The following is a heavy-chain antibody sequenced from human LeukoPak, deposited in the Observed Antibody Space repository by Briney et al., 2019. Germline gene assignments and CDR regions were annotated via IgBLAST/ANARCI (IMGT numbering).Heavy chain of an antibody. D-gene: IGHD3-10*01. V-gene: IGHV1-2*02. Sequence: GASVKVSCKASGYTFTGSYMHWVRQAPGQGLEWMGWINPNSGGTNYAQKFQGRVTMTGDASISTAYMDLRRLRSDDTAVYYCARDSVVRGVMGNWFDPWGQGTLVTVSS. CDR2: INPNSGGT. CDR1: GYTFTGSY. CDR3: ARDSVVRGVMGNWFDP. J-gene: IGHJ5*02.